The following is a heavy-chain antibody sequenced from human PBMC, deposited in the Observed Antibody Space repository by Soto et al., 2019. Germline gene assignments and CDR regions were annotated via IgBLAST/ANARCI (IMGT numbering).Heavy chain of an antibody. J-gene: IGHJ4*02. V-gene: IGHV3-48*02. CDR3: ARVHSSGWFKVDY. D-gene: IGHD6-19*01. Sequence: GGSLRLSCAASRFTFSSSIINWVRQAPGKGPEWVSYISSSSSTINYADSVRGRFTISRDNAKNSLYLQMNSLRDEDTAVYYCARVHSSGWFKVDYWGQGTLVTVSS. CDR2: ISSSSSTI. CDR1: RFTFSSSI.